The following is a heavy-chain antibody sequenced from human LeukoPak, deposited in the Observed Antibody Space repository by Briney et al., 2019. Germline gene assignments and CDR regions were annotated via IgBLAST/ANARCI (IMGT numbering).Heavy chain of an antibody. Sequence: GGSLRLSCAASGFTVSRNYMTWVRQAPGKGLEWVAVIYTGGSTYYADSVKARFTISRDNSKNTLYLQMNSLRAEDTAVYYCAKAAHYDFWSGYDYWGQGTVVTVSS. CDR2: IYTGGST. CDR3: AKAAHYDFWSGYDY. J-gene: IGHJ4*02. D-gene: IGHD3-3*01. V-gene: IGHV3-66*02. CDR1: GFTVSRNY.